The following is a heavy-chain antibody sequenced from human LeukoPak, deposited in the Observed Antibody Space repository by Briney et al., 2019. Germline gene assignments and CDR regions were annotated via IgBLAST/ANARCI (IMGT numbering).Heavy chain of an antibody. V-gene: IGHV1-2*02. CDR1: GYTFTNYP. Sequence: ASVKVSCKASGYTFTNYPITWVRQAPGQGLEWMGWINPNSGGTNYAQKFQGRVTMTRDTSISTAYMELSRLRSDDTAVYYCARGAQYCSSTSCYGYYYYYMDVWGKGTTVTVSS. CDR2: INPNSGGT. J-gene: IGHJ6*03. D-gene: IGHD2-2*01. CDR3: ARGAQYCSSTSCYGYYYYYMDV.